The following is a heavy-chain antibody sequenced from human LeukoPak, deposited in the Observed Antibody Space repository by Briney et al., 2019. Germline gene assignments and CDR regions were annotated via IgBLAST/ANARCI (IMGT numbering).Heavy chain of an antibody. V-gene: IGHV3-30*04. CDR2: ISFDEINA. Sequence: GALRLPCPALGFSFIYNSIPWFAQAPGRGLDGVAVISFDEINAYYADSVKGRFTISRDNSENTLYLQMNSLRAEDTSVYYCARDDYTSGPPPNAFDVWGQGTMVTVSS. CDR1: GFSFIYNS. J-gene: IGHJ3*01. D-gene: IGHD6-19*01. CDR3: ARDDYTSGPPPNAFDV.